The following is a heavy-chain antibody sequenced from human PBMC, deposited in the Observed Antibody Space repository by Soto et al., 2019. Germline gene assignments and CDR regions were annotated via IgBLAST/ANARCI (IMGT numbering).Heavy chain of an antibody. V-gene: IGHV1-2*02. CDR1: GYTFTVYY. CDR2: INPKSGGT. J-gene: IGHJ4*02. D-gene: IGHD1-26*01. CDR3: ARDLAKGGGSAGFDY. Sequence: ASVKVSCKASGYTFTVYYMHWVRQAPGQGLEWMGWINPKSGGTMYPQKFQGRVTMTWDTSISTAYMALTRLGSDDTAVYYCARDLAKGGGSAGFDYWGQGTLVTVSS.